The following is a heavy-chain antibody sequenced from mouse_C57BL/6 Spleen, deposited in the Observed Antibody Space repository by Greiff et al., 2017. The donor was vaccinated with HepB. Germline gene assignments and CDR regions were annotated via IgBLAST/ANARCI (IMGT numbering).Heavy chain of an antibody. V-gene: IGHV5-12*01. CDR3: ARRYDYFYYAMDY. D-gene: IGHD2-4*01. CDR2: ISNGGGST. CDR1: GFTFSDYY. J-gene: IGHJ4*01. Sequence: EVMLVESGGGLVQPGGSLKLSCAASGFTFSDYYMYWVRQTPEKRLEWVAYISNGGGSTYYPDTVKGRFTISRDNAKNTLYLQMSRLKSEDTAMYYCARRYDYFYYAMDYWGQGTSVTVSS.